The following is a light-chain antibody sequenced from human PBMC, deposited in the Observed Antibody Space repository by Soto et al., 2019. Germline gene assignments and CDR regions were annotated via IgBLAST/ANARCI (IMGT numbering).Light chain of an antibody. CDR1: SSDVGGYNY. CDR3: SSYTSSSTPCV. J-gene: IGLJ1*01. CDR2: DVS. Sequence: QSVLTQPASVSGSPGQSITISCTGTSSDVGGYNYVSWYQQHPGKAPKLMIYDVSNRPSGVSNRFSGSKSGNTASLTISGLQAVDEADYYCSSYTSSSTPCVFGTGTKVTVL. V-gene: IGLV2-14*01.